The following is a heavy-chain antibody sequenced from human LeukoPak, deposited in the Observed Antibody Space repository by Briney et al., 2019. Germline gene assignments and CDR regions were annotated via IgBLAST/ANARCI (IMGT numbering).Heavy chain of an antibody. CDR1: GYTFTSYG. Sequence: ASVKVSCKASGYTFTSYGISWVRQAPGQGLEWMGWISAYNGNTNYAQKLQGRVTMTTDTSTSTAYMELRSLRSDDTAVYYCARGLLLGAVAGTRRGDYWGQGTLATVSS. CDR3: ARGLLLGAVAGTRRGDY. J-gene: IGHJ4*02. V-gene: IGHV1-18*01. CDR2: ISAYNGNT. D-gene: IGHD6-19*01.